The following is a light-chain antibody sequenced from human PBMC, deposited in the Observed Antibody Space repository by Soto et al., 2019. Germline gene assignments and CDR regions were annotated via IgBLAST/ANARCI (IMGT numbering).Light chain of an antibody. CDR2: GAS. CDR3: QQYNSYPYT. J-gene: IGKJ2*01. V-gene: IGKV3-15*01. CDR1: QYIDNN. Sequence: EIVMTQSPATLSVSPGERATLSCRASQYIDNNLAWYQQKLGQTPRLLIYGASTRATGAPARFSGSGSGTDFTLTISSLQSEDFATYFCQQYNSYPYTFGQGTKLEI.